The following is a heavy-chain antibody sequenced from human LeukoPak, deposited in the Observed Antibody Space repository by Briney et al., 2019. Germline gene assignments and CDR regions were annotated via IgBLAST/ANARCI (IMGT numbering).Heavy chain of an antibody. D-gene: IGHD4-17*01. V-gene: IGHV3-21*01. Sequence: GGSLRLSCAASGFTFSTYTMNWVRQAPGEGLEWVSSISSSSSYIYYADSVKGRFTISRDNAKNSLYLQMNTLRAEDTAVYYCARDRTTVTTFDYWGQGTLVTVSS. CDR2: ISSSSSYI. J-gene: IGHJ4*02. CDR3: ARDRTTVTTFDY. CDR1: GFTFSTYT.